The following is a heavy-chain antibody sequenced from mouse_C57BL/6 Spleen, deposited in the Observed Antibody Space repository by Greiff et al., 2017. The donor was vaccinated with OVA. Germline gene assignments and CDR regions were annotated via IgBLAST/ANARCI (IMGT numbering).Heavy chain of an antibody. CDR1: GYTFTSYW. J-gene: IGHJ1*03. CDR3: ARHYGSSYVGYFDV. V-gene: IGHV1-55*01. Sequence: VQLQQPGAELVKPGASVKMSCKASGYTFTSYWITWVKQRPGQGLEWIGDIYPGSGSTNYNEKFKSKATLTVDTSSSTAYMQLSSLTSEDSAVYYCARHYGSSYVGYFDVWGTGTTVTVSS. D-gene: IGHD1-1*01. CDR2: IYPGSGST.